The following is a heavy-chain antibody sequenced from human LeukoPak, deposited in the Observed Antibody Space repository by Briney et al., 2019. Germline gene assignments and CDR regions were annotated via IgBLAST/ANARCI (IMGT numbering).Heavy chain of an antibody. V-gene: IGHV3-74*01. Sequence: GGSLRLSCAASGFTFSSNWMHWVRQGPGKGLVWVSRISTDGSSTTYADSVRGRFTISRDNAKNTLYLQMNSLRAEDTAVYYCSRASSSVPNLLDYWGQGTLVTVSS. CDR3: SRASSSVPNLLDY. J-gene: IGHJ4*02. CDR2: ISTDGSST. D-gene: IGHD6-19*01. CDR1: GFTFSSNW.